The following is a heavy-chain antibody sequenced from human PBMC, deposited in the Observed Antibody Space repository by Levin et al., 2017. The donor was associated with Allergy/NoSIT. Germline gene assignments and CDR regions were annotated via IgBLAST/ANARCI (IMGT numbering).Heavy chain of an antibody. J-gene: IGHJ4*02. V-gene: IGHV3-49*04. D-gene: IGHD3-16*02. Sequence: GGSLRLSCTGSGFTFGDYAMSWVRQAPGKGLEWVGFIRNKAHGGTTEYAASVKGRLTISRDDSKRIAFLQMNSLTTEYTAVYFCARGGPPNYDDNWGRYREGYFDDWGQGTLVTVSS. CDR3: ARGGPPNYDDNWGRYREGYFDD. CDR1: GFTFGDYA. CDR2: IRNKAHGGTT.